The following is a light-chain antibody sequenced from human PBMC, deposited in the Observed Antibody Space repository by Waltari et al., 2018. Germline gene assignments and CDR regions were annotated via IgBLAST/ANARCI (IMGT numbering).Light chain of an antibody. Sequence: DIQMTQSPSTLSASVGDRVTITCRASQSISIWLAWYQQKPGKAPKLLLYKASSLESGVPSRFSGSGSGTEFTLTISSLQPDDFATYYCQQYISYWTFGQGTKVEIK. CDR3: QQYISYWT. CDR2: KAS. V-gene: IGKV1-5*03. CDR1: QSISIW. J-gene: IGKJ1*01.